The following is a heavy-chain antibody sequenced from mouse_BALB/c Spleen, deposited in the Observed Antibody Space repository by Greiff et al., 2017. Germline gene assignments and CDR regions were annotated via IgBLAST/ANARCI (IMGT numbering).Heavy chain of an antibody. Sequence: EVKVEESGPSLVKPSQTLSLTCSVTGDSITSGYWNWIRKFPGNKLEYMGYISYSGSTYYNPSLKSRISITRDTSKNQYYLQLNSVTTEDTATYYCARYPLYGNYYAMDYWGQGTSVTVSS. J-gene: IGHJ4*01. CDR3: ARYPLYGNYYAMDY. CDR1: GDSITSGY. V-gene: IGHV3-8*02. D-gene: IGHD2-10*02. CDR2: ISYSGST.